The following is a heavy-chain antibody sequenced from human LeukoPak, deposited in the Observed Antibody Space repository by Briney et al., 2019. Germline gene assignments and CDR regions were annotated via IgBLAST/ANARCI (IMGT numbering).Heavy chain of an antibody. V-gene: IGHV4-59*01. CDR2: IYYCGST. D-gene: IGHD3-22*01. CDR1: AGSITSYY. CDR3: ARGFADSSGYLLSYFDY. Sequence: SQTLSLTWTVYAGSITSYYWSWIRQPPGNGLEWIGSIYYCGSTNYSPSLKSRVTISIDTSKNQFSLKLTSVTAADMAVYYCARGFADSSGYLLSYFDYWGQGTLVTVSS. J-gene: IGHJ4*02.